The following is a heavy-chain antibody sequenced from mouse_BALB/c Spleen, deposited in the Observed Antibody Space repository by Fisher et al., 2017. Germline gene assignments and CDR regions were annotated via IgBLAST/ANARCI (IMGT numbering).Heavy chain of an antibody. D-gene: IGHD1-1*01. V-gene: IGHV1-9*01. Sequence: KFKGKATFTADTSSNTAYMQLSSLTSEDSAVYYCARVGDYGSNPRRYAMDYWGQGTSVTVSS. CDR3: ARVGDYGSNPRRYAMDY. J-gene: IGHJ4*01.